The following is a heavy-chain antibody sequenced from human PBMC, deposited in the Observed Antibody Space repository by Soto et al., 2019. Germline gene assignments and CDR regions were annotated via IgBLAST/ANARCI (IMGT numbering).Heavy chain of an antibody. D-gene: IGHD3-3*01. V-gene: IGHV4-61*01. CDR2: IYYSGST. CDR3: AKDFWPDGKNDLDF. Sequence: SETLSLTCTVSGGSVSSGSYYWSWIRQPPGKGLEWIGYIYYSGSTNYNPSLKSRVTISVDTSKNQFSLKLSSVTAADTAVYYCAKDFWPDGKNDLDFWGPGTLVTVSS. J-gene: IGHJ4*02. CDR1: GGSVSSGSYY.